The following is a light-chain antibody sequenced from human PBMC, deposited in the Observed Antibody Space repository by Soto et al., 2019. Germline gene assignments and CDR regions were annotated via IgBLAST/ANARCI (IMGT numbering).Light chain of an antibody. CDR2: GNS. Sequence: QSVLTQPPSVSGAPGQRVTISCTGSSSNIGAGYDVHWYQQLPGTAPKLLIYGNSNRPSGVPDRFSGSKSGTSASLAITGLQAEDEADYYCQSYDSSLSVAFGGWSKLTVL. CDR1: SSNIGAGYD. J-gene: IGLJ2*01. CDR3: QSYDSSLSVA. V-gene: IGLV1-40*01.